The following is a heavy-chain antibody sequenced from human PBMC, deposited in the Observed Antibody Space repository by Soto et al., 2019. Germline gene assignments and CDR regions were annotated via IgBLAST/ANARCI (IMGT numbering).Heavy chain of an antibody. V-gene: IGHV3-23*01. D-gene: IGHD6-19*01. CDR2: ITIGGGA. J-gene: IGHJ4*02. CDR1: GFIFSNYA. CDR3: AKEFPGSLYY. Sequence: PGGSLRLSCAVSGFIFSNYAMNWVRQAPGKGLEWVSVITIGGGATYADSVKGRFIISRDNSRNTLYLQMNGPRVEDTAVYYCAKEFPGSLYYWGQGTLVTVS.